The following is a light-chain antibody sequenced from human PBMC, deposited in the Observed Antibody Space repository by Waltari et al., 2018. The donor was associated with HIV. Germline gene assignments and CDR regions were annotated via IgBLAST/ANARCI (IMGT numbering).Light chain of an antibody. V-gene: IGKV1-16*01. CDR2: AAS. CDR3: LQYNSYPPA. CDR1: QTITNY. Sequence: DIQMTQSPSSLSASVGDRVTLSCRASQTITNYVAWFQQKPGKAPRSLIYAASRLQSGVPSRFSGSGSGTEFTLTISSLQPEDFATYFCLQYNSYPPAFGQGTKVEIK. J-gene: IGKJ1*01.